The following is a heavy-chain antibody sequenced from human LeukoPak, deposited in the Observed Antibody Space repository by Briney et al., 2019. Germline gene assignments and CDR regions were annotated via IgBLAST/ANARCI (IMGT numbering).Heavy chain of an antibody. D-gene: IGHD1-7*01. CDR2: ISWNSGGI. V-gene: IGHV3-9*01. Sequence: GGSLRLSCAASGFTFDDYAMHWVRQAPGKGLEWVSGISWNSGGIGYADSVKGRFTISRDNAKNSLYLQMNSLRAEDTALYYCAKDWGTTGSLDYWGQGTLVTVSS. J-gene: IGHJ4*02. CDR1: GFTFDDYA. CDR3: AKDWGTTGSLDY.